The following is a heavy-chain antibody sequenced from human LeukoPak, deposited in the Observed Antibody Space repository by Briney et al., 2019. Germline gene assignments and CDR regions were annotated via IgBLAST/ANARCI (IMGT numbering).Heavy chain of an antibody. V-gene: IGHV3-23*01. CDR2: ISGGGVST. J-gene: IGHJ3*02. CDR3: AKSSDVGYSNGWYNGLDI. CDR1: GFTFSSYA. Sequence: GGSLRLSCAASGFTFSSYAMRWVRQAPGRGVEWVSVISGGGVSTYYADSVKGRFTVSRDNSKNTLYLQMNGLRAEDTALYYCAKSSDVGYSNGWYNGLDIWGQGTPVTVSS. D-gene: IGHD6-19*01.